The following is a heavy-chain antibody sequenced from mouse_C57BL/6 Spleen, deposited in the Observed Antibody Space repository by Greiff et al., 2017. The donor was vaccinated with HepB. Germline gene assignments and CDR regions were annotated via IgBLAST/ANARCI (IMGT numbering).Heavy chain of an antibody. J-gene: IGHJ2*01. CDR3: ARKGWLLYFDY. D-gene: IGHD2-3*01. CDR2: IDPSDSYT. V-gene: IGHV1-50*01. Sequence: QVQLQQSGAELVKPGASVKLSCKASGYTFTSYWMQWVKQRPGQGLEWIGEIDPSDSYTNYNQKFKGKATLTVDTSSSTAYMQLSSLTSEDSAVYYCARKGWLLYFDYWGQGTTLTVSS. CDR1: GYTFTSYW.